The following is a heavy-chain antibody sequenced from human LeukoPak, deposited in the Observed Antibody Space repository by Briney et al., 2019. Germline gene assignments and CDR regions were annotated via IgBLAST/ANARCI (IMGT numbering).Heavy chain of an antibody. CDR1: GFTFSSYW. CDR3: ARDITLVRGGRSDY. CDR2: INTAGSST. Sequence: PGGSLRLSCAASGFTFSSYWMYWVRQAPGKGLVWVSRINTAGSSTDYADSVKGRFTISRDNARKTLYLQMNSLRAEDTAVYYCARDITLVRGGRSDYWGQGTLVTVSS. V-gene: IGHV3-74*01. D-gene: IGHD3-10*01. J-gene: IGHJ4*02.